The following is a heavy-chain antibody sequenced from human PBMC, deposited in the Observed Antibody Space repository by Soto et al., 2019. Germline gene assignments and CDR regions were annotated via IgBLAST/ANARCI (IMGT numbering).Heavy chain of an antibody. J-gene: IGHJ4*02. D-gene: IGHD7-27*01. V-gene: IGHV3-48*01. CDR3: ARDLPTGVLGY. Sequence: GGSLRLSCAASGFTFSSYSMNWVRQAPGKGLEWVSYISSSGNTIYYADSVKGRFTISRDNAKNSLYLQMNSLRAEYTAVYYCARDLPTGVLGYWGQGTLVTVSS. CDR1: GFTFSSYS. CDR2: ISSSGNTI.